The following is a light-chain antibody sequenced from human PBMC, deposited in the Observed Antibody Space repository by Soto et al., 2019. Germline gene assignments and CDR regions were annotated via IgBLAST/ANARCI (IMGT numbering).Light chain of an antibody. CDR2: DAS. CDR3: QQRSTWPLT. Sequence: EIVLTQSPATLSLSPGERATLSCRATQSVSSYLAWYQHKPGQAPRLLIYDASNRATGIPARFIGSGYGTDFTLTIISLEPEDFAVYYCQQRSTWPLTFGGGTKVEIK. J-gene: IGKJ4*01. CDR1: QSVSSY. V-gene: IGKV3-11*01.